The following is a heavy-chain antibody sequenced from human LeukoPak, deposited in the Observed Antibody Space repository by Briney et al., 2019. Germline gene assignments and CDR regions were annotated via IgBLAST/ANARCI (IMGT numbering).Heavy chain of an antibody. CDR1: GFTFSSYA. J-gene: IGHJ3*02. Sequence: PGGSLRLSCAVSGFTFSSYAMSWVRQAPGKGLEWVSAISGSGGSTYYADSVKGRFTISRDNSKNTLYLQMNSLRAEDTAVYYCAREYYDFWSGYYKKAFDIWGQGTMVTVSS. V-gene: IGHV3-23*01. CDR3: AREYYDFWSGYYKKAFDI. CDR2: ISGSGGST. D-gene: IGHD3-3*01.